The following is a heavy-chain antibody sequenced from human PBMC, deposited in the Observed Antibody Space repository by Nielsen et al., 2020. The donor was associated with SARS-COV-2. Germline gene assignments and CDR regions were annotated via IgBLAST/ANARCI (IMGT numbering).Heavy chain of an antibody. CDR3: ATFDWLLSS. D-gene: IGHD3-9*01. CDR2: ISYDGSNK. J-gene: IGHJ4*02. CDR1: GFTFSSYA. Sequence: GESLKISCAASGFTFSSYAMHWVRQAPGKGLEWVAVISYDGSNKYYADSVKGRFTISRDNSKNTLYLQMNSLRAEDTALYYCATFDWLLSSWGQGTLVTVSS. V-gene: IGHV3-30-3*01.